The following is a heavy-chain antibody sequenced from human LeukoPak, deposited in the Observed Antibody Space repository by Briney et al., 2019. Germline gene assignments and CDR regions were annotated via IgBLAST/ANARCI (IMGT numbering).Heavy chain of an antibody. D-gene: IGHD6-13*01. Sequence: SETLSLTCTVSGGSISNYYWSWIRQPPGKGLEWIGYIYYSGSANYNPSLKSRVTISVDTSKNQFSLKLSSVTAADTAVYYCAPSQIAAAGTGDYFDYWGQGTLVTVSS. J-gene: IGHJ4*02. CDR2: IYYSGSA. CDR1: GGSISNYY. V-gene: IGHV4-59*08. CDR3: APSQIAAAGTGDYFDY.